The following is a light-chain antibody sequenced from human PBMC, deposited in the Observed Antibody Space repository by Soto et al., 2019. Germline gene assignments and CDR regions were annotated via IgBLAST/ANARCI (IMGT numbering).Light chain of an antibody. V-gene: IGKV3-20*01. J-gene: IGKJ4*01. CDR3: QQYGTSPRT. CDR1: QSINSNY. Sequence: EIVLTQSPGTLSLSPGERATLSCRASQSINSNYLAWYQRKPGQAPRLLIDDTSNRATGVPDRFSGSGSGTDFTLTINSLEPQDFAVYYCQQYGTSPRTFGGGTKVEIK. CDR2: DTS.